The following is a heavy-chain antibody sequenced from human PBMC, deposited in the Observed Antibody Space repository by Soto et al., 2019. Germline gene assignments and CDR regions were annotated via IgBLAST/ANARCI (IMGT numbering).Heavy chain of an antibody. CDR2: TYYRSKWYN. CDR1: GDSVSSNSAA. J-gene: IGHJ4*02. D-gene: IGHD6-6*01. Sequence: SQTLSLTCAISGDSVSSNSAAWNWIRQSPSRGLEWLGRTYYRSKWYNDYAVSVKSRITINPDTSKNQFSLRLNSVTPEDTAVYYCAREVDRRSSSSHSFDYWGQGTLVTVSS. CDR3: AREVDRRSSSSHSFDY. V-gene: IGHV6-1*01.